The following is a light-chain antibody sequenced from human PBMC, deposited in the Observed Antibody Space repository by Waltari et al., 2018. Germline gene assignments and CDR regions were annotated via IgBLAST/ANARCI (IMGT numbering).Light chain of an antibody. CDR3: TSFTSSSTIV. CDR1: SSDVGGYNY. CDR2: DVN. V-gene: IGLV2-14*03. Sequence: QSALTQPASVSGSPGQSITISCTGSSSDVGGYNYVSWYQQHPGKAPKLMSSDVNKGPSGVSNRFSGSKSDNTASLTISGLQAEDEAHYYCTSFTSSSTIVFGGGTKLTVL. J-gene: IGLJ2*01.